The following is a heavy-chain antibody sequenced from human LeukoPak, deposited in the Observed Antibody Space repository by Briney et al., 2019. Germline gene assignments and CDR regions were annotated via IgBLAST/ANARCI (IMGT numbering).Heavy chain of an antibody. J-gene: IGHJ5*02. CDR3: ARVARFLNWFDP. D-gene: IGHD3-3*01. Sequence: SETLSLTCAVYGWSFSGYYWSWIRQPPGKGLEWIGEINHSGSTNYNPSLKSRVTISVDTSKNQFSLKLSSVTAADTAVYYCARVARFLNWFDPWGQGTLVTVSS. CDR2: INHSGST. V-gene: IGHV4-34*01. CDR1: GWSFSGYY.